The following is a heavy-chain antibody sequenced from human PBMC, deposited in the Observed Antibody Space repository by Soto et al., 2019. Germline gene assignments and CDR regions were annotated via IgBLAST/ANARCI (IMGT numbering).Heavy chain of an antibody. CDR3: AKDRVPVAGIMWALDY. J-gene: IGHJ4*02. Sequence: PGGSLRLSCAASGFTFSNSAMSWVRQAPEKGLEWVSTVSGSGGTTYYADSVKGRFAISRDISKNTLYLQMNSLRAEDTALYYCAKDRVPVAGIMWALDYWGQGSLVTVSS. CDR1: GFTFSNSA. D-gene: IGHD6-19*01. CDR2: VSGSGGTT. V-gene: IGHV3-23*01.